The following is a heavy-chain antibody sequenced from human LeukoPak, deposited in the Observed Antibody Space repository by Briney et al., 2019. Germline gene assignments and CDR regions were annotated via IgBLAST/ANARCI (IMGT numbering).Heavy chain of an antibody. CDR2: IYTSGST. D-gene: IGHD2-2*02. J-gene: IGHJ6*03. CDR3: AREGNLYRFYYYYMGV. Sequence: PSETLSLTCTVSGGSISSYYWSWIRQPAGKGLEWIGRIYTSGSTNYNPSLKSRVTMSVDTSKNQFSLKLSSVTAADTAEYYCAREGNLYRFYYYYMGVWGKGTTVTVSS. V-gene: IGHV4-4*07. CDR1: GGSISSYY.